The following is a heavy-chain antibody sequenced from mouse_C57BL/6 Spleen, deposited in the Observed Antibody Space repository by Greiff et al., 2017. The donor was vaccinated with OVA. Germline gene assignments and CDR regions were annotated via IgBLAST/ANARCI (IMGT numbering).Heavy chain of an antibody. CDR1: GFTFSDYG. J-gene: IGHJ4*01. Sequence: EVKLQESGGGLVKPGGSLKLSCAASGFTFSDYGMHWVRQAPEKGLEWVAYISSGSSTIYYADTVKGRFTISRDNAKNTLFLQMTSLRSEDTAMYYCARPLYYYGSNYAMDYWGQGTSVTVSS. V-gene: IGHV5-17*01. CDR3: ARPLYYYGSNYAMDY. D-gene: IGHD1-1*01. CDR2: ISSGSSTI.